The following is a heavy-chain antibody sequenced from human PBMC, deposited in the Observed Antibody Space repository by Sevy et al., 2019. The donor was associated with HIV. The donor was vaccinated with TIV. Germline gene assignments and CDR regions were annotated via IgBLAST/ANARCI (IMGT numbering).Heavy chain of an antibody. Sequence: GGSLRLSCTTSGFTFSYSGMHWVRQAPGKGLEWVTFIQYDGRNTHYADSVKGQFTISRDNSKNMLYLQMNSLRGDDTAVYYCAKNTAAVGTGGFDYWGQGALVTVSS. V-gene: IGHV3-30*02. CDR3: AKNTAAVGTGGFDY. D-gene: IGHD6-13*01. J-gene: IGHJ4*02. CDR2: IQYDGRNT. CDR1: GFTFSYSG.